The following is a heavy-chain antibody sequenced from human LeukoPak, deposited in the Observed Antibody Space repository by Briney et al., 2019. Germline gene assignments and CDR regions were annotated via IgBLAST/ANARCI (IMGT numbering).Heavy chain of an antibody. D-gene: IGHD6-6*01. Sequence: ASVKVSCKASGYTFTSYYIHWVRQAPGQRLEWMGVINPSGGSPSCAQKFQGRVTVTRDTSTSTIYMELSSLRSEDTAVYYCARKSVANPFDYWGQGTLVTVSS. CDR3: ARKSVANPFDY. CDR1: GYTFTSYY. CDR2: INPSGGSP. J-gene: IGHJ4*02. V-gene: IGHV1-46*01.